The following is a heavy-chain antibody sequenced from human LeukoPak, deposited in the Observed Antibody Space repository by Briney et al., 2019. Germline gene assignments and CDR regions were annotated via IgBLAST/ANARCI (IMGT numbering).Heavy chain of an antibody. CDR3: VADCYGDCID. CDR1: GFIFISPT. J-gene: IGHJ4*02. Sequence: SVKASCKASGFIFISPTVQWVRQARGQRLEWIGWIVVGSGNTNYAQNFQGRVTITRDMSTSTAYMELSSLRSEDTAVYYCVADCYGDCIDWGQGTLVTVSS. D-gene: IGHD4-17*01. CDR2: IVVGSGNT. V-gene: IGHV1-58*01.